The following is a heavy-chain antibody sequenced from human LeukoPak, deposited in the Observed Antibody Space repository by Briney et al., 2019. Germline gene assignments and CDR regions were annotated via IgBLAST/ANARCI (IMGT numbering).Heavy chain of an antibody. V-gene: IGHV3-48*02. CDR3: ARGQEYYYDSSAYSKFDY. D-gene: IGHD3-22*01. CDR1: GFTFSSYS. CDR2: ISSSSSTI. Sequence: PGGSLRLSCAASGFTFSSYSMNWVRQAPGKGLEWVSYISSSSSTIYYADSVKGRFTISRDNAKNSLYLQMNSLRDEDTAVYYCARGQEYYYDSSAYSKFDYWGQGTLVTVSS. J-gene: IGHJ4*02.